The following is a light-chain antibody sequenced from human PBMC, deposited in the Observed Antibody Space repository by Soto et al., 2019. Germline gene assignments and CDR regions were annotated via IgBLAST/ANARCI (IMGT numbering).Light chain of an antibody. V-gene: IGKV3-20*01. CDR1: QSVSSSY. Sequence: EIVLTQSPGTLSLSPGERATLSCRASQSVSSSYLAWSQQRTGQAPRLLIHETSSRATGIPDRFGGSGSGTDFTLTISRLEPEDFAVYYCHQYGSSPPWTFGQGTKVEIK. J-gene: IGKJ1*01. CDR2: ETS. CDR3: HQYGSSPPWT.